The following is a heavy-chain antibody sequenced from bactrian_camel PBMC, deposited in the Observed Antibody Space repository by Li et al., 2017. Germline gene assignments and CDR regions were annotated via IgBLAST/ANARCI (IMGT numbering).Heavy chain of an antibody. CDR2: IYTGGSSATT. CDR3: AAVAEGRTVEGGVSLWTLLESGY. J-gene: IGHJ4*01. D-gene: IGHD3*01. Sequence: QVQLVESGGGSVQAGGSLRLSCAASGHTHCMGWFRQAPGKEREGVATIYTGGSSATTYYADSVKGRFTISLNNAKSTLYLQMDSLQPEDTAMYYCAAVAEGRTVEGGVSLWTLLESGYWGQGTQVTVS. CDR1: GHTHC. V-gene: IGHV3S54*01.